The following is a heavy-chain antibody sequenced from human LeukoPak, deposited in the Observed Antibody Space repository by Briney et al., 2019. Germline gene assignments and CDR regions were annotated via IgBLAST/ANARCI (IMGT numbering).Heavy chain of an antibody. Sequence: SGPTLVKPTQTLTLTCTFSGFSLSTSGVGVGWIRQPPGKALEWLALIYWDDDKRYSPSLKSRLTITKDTPKNQVVLTMTNMDPVDTATYYCALLLGYCSGGSCYSTQDFDYWGQGTLVTVSS. CDR2: IYWDDDK. V-gene: IGHV2-5*02. D-gene: IGHD2-15*01. CDR1: GFSLSTSGVG. J-gene: IGHJ4*02. CDR3: ALLLGYCSGGSCYSTQDFDY.